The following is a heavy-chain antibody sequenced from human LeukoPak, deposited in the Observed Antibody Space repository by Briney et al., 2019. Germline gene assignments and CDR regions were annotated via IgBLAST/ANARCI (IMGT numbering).Heavy chain of an antibody. Sequence: PSETLSLTCAVSGYSISSGYYWGCIRQPPGKRLVWIGRIFHSGSTNYNPSLQSRVTISVDTSKNQFSLKLSSVTAADTAVYYCARSYLPPYYDFWSGYYLTVDYWGQGTLVTVSS. J-gene: IGHJ4*02. D-gene: IGHD3-3*01. CDR2: IFHSGST. V-gene: IGHV4-38-2*01. CDR3: ARSYLPPYYDFWSGYYLTVDY. CDR1: GYSISSGYY.